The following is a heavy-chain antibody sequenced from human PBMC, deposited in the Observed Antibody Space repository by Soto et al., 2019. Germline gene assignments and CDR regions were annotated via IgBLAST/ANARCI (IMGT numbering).Heavy chain of an antibody. CDR3: AKGGASSSSDH. CDR1: RFTFSSYA. Sequence: QVQLVESGGGVVQPGSSLRLSCAASRFTFSSYAMHWVRQAPGEGLEWVAMISYDGSNQYYADSVKGRFTISRDNSKNTLYLQMNSLRPEDTAVYYCAKGGASSSSDHWGQGTLVTVSS. V-gene: IGHV3-30*18. D-gene: IGHD6-13*01. J-gene: IGHJ4*02. CDR2: ISYDGSNQ.